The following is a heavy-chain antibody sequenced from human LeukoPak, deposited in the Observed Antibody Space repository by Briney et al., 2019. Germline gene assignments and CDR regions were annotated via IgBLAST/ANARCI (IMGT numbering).Heavy chain of an antibody. Sequence: GGSLRLSCAASGFTFSTYGMHWVRQAPGKGLEWVAVISYDGSNKYYADSVKGRFTISRDNSKNTLYLQMNSLRAEDTAVYYCAKAMGLRYFDWPDYWGQGTLVTVSS. J-gene: IGHJ4*02. CDR1: GFTFSTYG. D-gene: IGHD3-9*01. CDR3: AKAMGLRYFDWPDY. CDR2: ISYDGSNK. V-gene: IGHV3-30*18.